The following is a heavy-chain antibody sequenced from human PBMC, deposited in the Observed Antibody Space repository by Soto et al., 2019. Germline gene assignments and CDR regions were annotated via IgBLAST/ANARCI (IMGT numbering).Heavy chain of an antibody. CDR2: IYYSGST. V-gene: IGHV4-30-4*01. J-gene: IGHJ4*02. CDR1: GGSISSGDYY. D-gene: IGHD4-17*01. Sequence: SETLSLTCTVSGGSISSGDYYWSWIRQPPGKGLEWIGYIYYSGSTYYNPSLKSRVTISVDTSKNQFSLKLSSVTAADTAVYYCARAHGDYAWLVYWGQGTLVTGST. CDR3: ARAHGDYAWLVY.